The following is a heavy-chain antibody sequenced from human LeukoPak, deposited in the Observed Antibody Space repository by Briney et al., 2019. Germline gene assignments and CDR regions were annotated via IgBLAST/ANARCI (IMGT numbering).Heavy chain of an antibody. CDR2: ISDSGST. Sequence: SETLSLTCTVSGASISSFYWSWIRQPPGKGLEWIGYISDSGSTNYNPSLKSRVTISVDTSKNQFSLKLSSVTAADTAVYYCARRVWTVTTRGYFDSWGQGTLVTVSS. CDR3: ARRVWTVTTRGYFDS. CDR1: GASISSFY. J-gene: IGHJ4*02. V-gene: IGHV4-59*01. D-gene: IGHD4-17*01.